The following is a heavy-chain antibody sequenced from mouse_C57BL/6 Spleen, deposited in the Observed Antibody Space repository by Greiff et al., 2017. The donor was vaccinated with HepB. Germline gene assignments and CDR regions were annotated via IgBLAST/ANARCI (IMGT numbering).Heavy chain of an antibody. V-gene: IGHV2-5*01. CDR1: GFSLTSYG. CDR3: AKNEIPHYYGSSYWYFDV. D-gene: IGHD1-1*01. Sequence: VQLQQSGPGLVQPSQSLSITCTVSGFSLTSYGIHWVRQSPGKGLEWLGVIWRGGSTDYNAAFMSRLSITKDNSKSQVFFKMNSLQADDTAIYYCAKNEIPHYYGSSYWYFDVWGTGTTVTVSS. CDR2: IWRGGST. J-gene: IGHJ1*03.